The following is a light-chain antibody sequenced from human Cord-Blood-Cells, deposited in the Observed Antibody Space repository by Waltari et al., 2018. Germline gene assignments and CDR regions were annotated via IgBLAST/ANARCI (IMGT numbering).Light chain of an antibody. Sequence: DIQMTQSPSTMSASVGDTITITCRASQSISSWLAWYQQKPGKAPKLLIYDASSLESGVPSRFSGSGSGTEFTLTISSLQPDDFATYYCQQYNSYSTFGKGTKLEIK. CDR2: DAS. CDR3: QQYNSYST. V-gene: IGKV1-5*01. CDR1: QSISSW. J-gene: IGKJ2*01.